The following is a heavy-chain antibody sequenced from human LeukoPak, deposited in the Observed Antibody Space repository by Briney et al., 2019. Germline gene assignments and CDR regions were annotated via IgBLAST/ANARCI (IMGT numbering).Heavy chain of an antibody. J-gene: IGHJ6*02. CDR3: ARGALYYGMDV. CDR1: GFIFSSYA. Sequence: PGGSLRLSCAASGFIFSSYAMHWVRQAPGKGLEWVAVISYDGSNKYYADSVKGRFTISRDNSKNTLYLQMNSLRAEDTAVYYCARGALYYGMDVWGQGTTVTVSS. V-gene: IGHV3-30-3*01. CDR2: ISYDGSNK.